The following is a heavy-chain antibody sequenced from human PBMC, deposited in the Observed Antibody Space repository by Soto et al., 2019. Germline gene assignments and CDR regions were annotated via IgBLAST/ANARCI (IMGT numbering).Heavy chain of an antibody. CDR3: AKDYSSSSDY. V-gene: IGHV3-23*01. CDR2: FNGNGGLT. Sequence: GGSLRLSCATSGFTFSSYAMTWVRQAPGKGLEWVSTFNGNGGLTYYADSVKGRFTISRDNSKDTLYLQMDSLRAEDTAMYYCAKDYSSSSDYWGQGTLVTVSS. D-gene: IGHD6-6*01. CDR1: GFTFSSYA. J-gene: IGHJ4*02.